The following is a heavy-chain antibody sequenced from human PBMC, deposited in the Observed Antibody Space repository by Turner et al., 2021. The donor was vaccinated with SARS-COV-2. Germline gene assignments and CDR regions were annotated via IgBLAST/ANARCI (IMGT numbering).Heavy chain of an antibody. CDR2: FDPEDGET. J-gene: IGHJ6*02. V-gene: IGHV1-24*01. Sequence: QVQLVQSGAEVKKPWASVKVSCKVSGYTLTELSMHWVRQAPGKGLEWMGGFDPEDGETIYAQKFQGRVTMTEDTSTDTAYMELSSLRSEDTAVYYCATGVAVTGTPSEYYYYYGMDVWGQGTTVTVSS. CDR1: GYTLTELS. CDR3: ATGVAVTGTPSEYYYYYGMDV. D-gene: IGHD6-19*01.